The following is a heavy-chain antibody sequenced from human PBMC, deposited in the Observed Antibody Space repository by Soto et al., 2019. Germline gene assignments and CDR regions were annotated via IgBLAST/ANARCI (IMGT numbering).Heavy chain of an antibody. V-gene: IGHV6-1*01. Sequence: QTLSLTCAISGDSVSSNSAAWNWIRQSPSRGLEWLGRTYYRSKWYNDYAVSVKSRITINPDTSKNQFSLQLNSVTPEDTAVYYCARDLGGSGWYGIADYYYYGMDVWGQGTTVTVSS. CDR1: GDSVSSNSAA. CDR2: TYYRSKWYN. D-gene: IGHD6-19*01. J-gene: IGHJ6*02. CDR3: ARDLGGSGWYGIADYYYYGMDV.